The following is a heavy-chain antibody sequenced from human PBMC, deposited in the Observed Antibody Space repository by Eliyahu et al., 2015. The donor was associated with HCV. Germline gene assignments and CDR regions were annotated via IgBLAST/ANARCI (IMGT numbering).Heavy chain of an antibody. D-gene: IGHD5-12*01. CDR2: IYYWGGN. CDR3: ARARGNSGYDALDI. Sequence: QVQLQASGPGLVKPSETLSLTCAVSGYSISSGYYWGWIRQPPGKGLEWIGSIYYWGGNYYKPSLKSRVTIPVDTSENQFSLKLSSVTAADTAVYYCARARGNSGYDALDIWGQGTMVTVSS. CDR1: GYSISSGYY. V-gene: IGHV4-38-2*01. J-gene: IGHJ3*02.